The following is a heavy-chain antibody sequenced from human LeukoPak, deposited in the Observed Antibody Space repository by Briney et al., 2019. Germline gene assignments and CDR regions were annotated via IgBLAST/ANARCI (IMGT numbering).Heavy chain of an antibody. V-gene: IGHV3-48*04. CDR2: ISSSGSTI. D-gene: IGHD3-22*01. Sequence: PGGSLRLSYAASGFTFSSYWMSWVRQAPGKGLEWVSYISSSGSTIYYADSVKGRFTISRDNAKNSLYLQMNSLRAEDTAVYYCARYYYDSSGYYYFDYWGQGTLVTVSS. J-gene: IGHJ4*02. CDR3: ARYYYDSSGYYYFDY. CDR1: GFTFSSYW.